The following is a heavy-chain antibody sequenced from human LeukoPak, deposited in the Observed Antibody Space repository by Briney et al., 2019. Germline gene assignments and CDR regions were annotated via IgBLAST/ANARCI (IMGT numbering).Heavy chain of an antibody. CDR3: AKAGGSYSYFDY. CDR2: ISGSGGST. V-gene: IGHV3-23*01. D-gene: IGHD1-26*01. CDR1: GFSISNDW. J-gene: IGHJ4*02. Sequence: PGGSLRLSCAASGFSISNDWMSWVRQAPGKGLEWVSAISGSGGSTYYADSVKGRFTISRDNSKNTLYLQMNSLRAEDTAVYYCAKAGGSYSYFDYWGQGTLVTVSS.